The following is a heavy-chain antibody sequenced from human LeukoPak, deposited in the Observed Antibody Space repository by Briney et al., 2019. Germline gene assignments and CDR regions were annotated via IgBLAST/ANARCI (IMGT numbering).Heavy chain of an antibody. J-gene: IGHJ6*02. CDR1: GFTFSSYA. D-gene: IGHD6-19*01. CDR3: ARGGLAYYYYYGMDV. V-gene: IGHV3-23*01. CDR2: ISGSGVST. Sequence: GGSLRLSCAASGFTFSSYAMSWVRQAPGKGLEWVSAISGSGVSTYYADSVKGRFTVSRDNSKNTLYLQMSSLRAEDTAVYYCARGGLAYYYYYGMDVWGQGTTVTVSS.